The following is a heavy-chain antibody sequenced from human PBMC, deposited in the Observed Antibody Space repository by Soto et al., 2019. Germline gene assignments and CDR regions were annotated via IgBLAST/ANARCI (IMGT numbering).Heavy chain of an antibody. CDR1: GYTFTGYY. CDR3: ARGYCSSTSCRPLYYYYMDV. J-gene: IGHJ6*03. Sequence: GASVKVSCKASGYTFTGYYMHWVRQAPGQGLEWMGWINPNSGGTNYAQKFQGWVTMTRDTSISTAYMELSRLRSDDTAVYYCARGYCSSTSCRPLYYYYMDVWGKGTTVTVSS. CDR2: INPNSGGT. D-gene: IGHD2-2*01. V-gene: IGHV1-2*04.